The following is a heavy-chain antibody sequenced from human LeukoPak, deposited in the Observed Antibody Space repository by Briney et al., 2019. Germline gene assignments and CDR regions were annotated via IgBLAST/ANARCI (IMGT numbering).Heavy chain of an antibody. CDR3: TRGLARHVDI. CDR1: GDSVSSNSAT. J-gene: IGHJ6*04. D-gene: IGHD2/OR15-2a*01. CDR2: TYYRSKGHN. Sequence: SQTLSLTCAISGDSVSSNSATWNWTRHSPSRGLEWLSKTYYRSKGHNAYAVSVRSRITIKADTTKNQSSLQLNSVTREAMAGYCSTRGLARHVDICGDGTPVTASS. V-gene: IGHV6-1*01.